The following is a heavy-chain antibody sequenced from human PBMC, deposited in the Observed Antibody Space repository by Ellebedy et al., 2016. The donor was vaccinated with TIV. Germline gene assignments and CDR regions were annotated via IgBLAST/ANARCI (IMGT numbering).Heavy chain of an antibody. V-gene: IGHV4-59*01. CDR1: GGSTSGYY. D-gene: IGHD3-22*01. CDR2: IYYSGNT. J-gene: IGHJ4*02. Sequence: SETLSLXXTVSGGSTSGYYWSWIRQPPGKGLEWIGYIYYSGNTNYNPSLKSRVTISIDTSREQFSLRLSSVTAADTAVYYCARVVSRGPSFGLWGQGTLVTVSS. CDR3: ARVVSRGPSFGL.